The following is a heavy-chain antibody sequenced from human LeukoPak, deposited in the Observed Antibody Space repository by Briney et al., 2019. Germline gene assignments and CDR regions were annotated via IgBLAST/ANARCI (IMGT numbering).Heavy chain of an antibody. CDR3: ASVGHSYGYYYYYYYMDV. Sequence: SETLSLTCSVSGGSISSSSYFWGWIRQPPGKGLEWIASVHYSGSTYYNPSLKSRVTISVDTSKNQFSLKLSSVTAADTAVYYCASVGHSYGYYYYYYYMDVWGKGTTVTVSS. J-gene: IGHJ6*03. CDR2: VHYSGST. D-gene: IGHD5-18*01. CDR1: GGSISSSSYF. V-gene: IGHV4-39*07.